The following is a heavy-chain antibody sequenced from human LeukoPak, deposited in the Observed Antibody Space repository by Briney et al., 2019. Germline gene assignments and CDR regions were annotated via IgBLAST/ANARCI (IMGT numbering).Heavy chain of an antibody. CDR3: ARDSGTTGFIS. V-gene: IGHV3-43*02. Sequence: GGSLRLSCAASGFTFHDYAMHWVRQAPGKGLEWVSFITGDGSGTYYADSVKGRFTISRDNSGNSLYLQMDSLRTVDTAFYYCARDSGTTGFISWGQGALVTVSS. CDR1: GFTFHDYA. D-gene: IGHD4-17*01. J-gene: IGHJ4*02. CDR2: ITGDGSGT.